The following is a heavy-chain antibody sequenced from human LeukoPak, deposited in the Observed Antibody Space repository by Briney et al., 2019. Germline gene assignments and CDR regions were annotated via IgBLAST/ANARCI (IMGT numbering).Heavy chain of an antibody. D-gene: IGHD1-26*01. Sequence: GGTLRLSCAASGFTFSSHGMSWVRQAPGKGLEWVSGIVGGAGGTYYADSGKGRFTISRDNSKNTLYLQMNSLRAEDTAVYYCAQIYTAGATTIDYWGQGTLLTVSS. CDR2: IVGGAGGT. J-gene: IGHJ4*02. CDR1: GFTFSSHG. V-gene: IGHV3-23*01. CDR3: AQIYTAGATTIDY.